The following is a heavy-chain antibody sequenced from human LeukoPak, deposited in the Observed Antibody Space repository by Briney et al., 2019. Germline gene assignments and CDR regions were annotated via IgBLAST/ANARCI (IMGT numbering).Heavy chain of an antibody. D-gene: IGHD1-26*01. CDR2: INWNGGST. J-gene: IGHJ4*02. CDR1: GLTFDDYA. V-gene: IGHV3-20*04. Sequence: PGGSLRLSCVASGLTFDDYAMSWVRQAPGKGLEWVSGINWNGGSTGYAGSVKGRFTISRDNAKNSLYLQMNSLRVEDTALYYCARKGLGGELGGFDSWGQGTLVTVSS. CDR3: ARKGLGGELGGFDS.